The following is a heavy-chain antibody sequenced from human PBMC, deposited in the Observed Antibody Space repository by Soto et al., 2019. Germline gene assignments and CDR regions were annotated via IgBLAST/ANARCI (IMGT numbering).Heavy chain of an antibody. D-gene: IGHD4-17*01. J-gene: IGHJ4*02. CDR3: ARVGPVTSEDYFDY. CDR2: INPNSGGT. V-gene: IGHV1-2*04. CDR1: GYTFTGYY. Sequence: ASVKVSCKASGYTFTGYYMHWVRQAPGQGLEWMGWINPNSGGTNYAQKFQGWVTMTRDTSISTAYMELSRLRSDDTAVYYCARVGPVTSEDYFDYWGQGTLVTVSS.